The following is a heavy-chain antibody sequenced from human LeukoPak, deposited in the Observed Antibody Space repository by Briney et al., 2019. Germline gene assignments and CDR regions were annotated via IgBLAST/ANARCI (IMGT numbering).Heavy chain of an antibody. V-gene: IGHV3-33*01. CDR3: ARDLSGYFDY. CDR1: GFTFSSYG. J-gene: IGHJ4*02. D-gene: IGHD3-10*01. CDR2: IWYDGSNK. Sequence: AGGSLRLSCAASGFTFSSYGMHWVRQAPGKGLEWVAAIWYDGSNKYYADSVKGRFTISRDNSKNTLYLQMNSLRGEDTAVYYCARDLSGYFDYWGQGTLVTVS.